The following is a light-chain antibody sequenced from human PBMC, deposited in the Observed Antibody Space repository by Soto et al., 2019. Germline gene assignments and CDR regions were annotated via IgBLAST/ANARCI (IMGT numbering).Light chain of an antibody. Sequence: QSVLTQSPSASASLGTSVNLTCTLSSGHSTYTIAWHQQQSEKGPRFLMKLDSDGRHYKGVGIPDRFSGSGSGTERYLTISSLQSEDEADYFCQTWGTGSVVFGGGTKVTVL. V-gene: IGLV4-69*01. CDR2: LDSDGRH. J-gene: IGLJ2*01. CDR3: QTWGTGSVV. CDR1: SGHSTYT.